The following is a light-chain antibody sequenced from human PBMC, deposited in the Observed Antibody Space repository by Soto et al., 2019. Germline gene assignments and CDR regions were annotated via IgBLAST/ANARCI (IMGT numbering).Light chain of an antibody. Sequence: QSVLTQPASVSGSPGQSIAISCTGTSSDVDAYNFVSWYQHHPGKAPKLMIFDVSNRPSGVSNRCSGSKSGNTASLTISGLQAEDEADYYCTSYTTSSTYVFGTGTKVTVL. CDR3: TSYTTSSTYV. CDR1: SSDVDAYNF. CDR2: DVS. V-gene: IGLV2-14*03. J-gene: IGLJ1*01.